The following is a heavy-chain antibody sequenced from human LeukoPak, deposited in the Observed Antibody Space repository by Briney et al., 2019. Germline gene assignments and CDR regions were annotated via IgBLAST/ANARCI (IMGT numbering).Heavy chain of an antibody. Sequence: GGSLRLSCAASGLTFSSHWMHWVRQAPGKGLVWVSRINGDGSHARYADSVKGRFTISRDNAKNTVYLQMNSLRGEDTAVYYFARDAGSSITMVRGKSPVYYYYGMDVWGQGTTVTVSS. CDR2: INGDGSHA. D-gene: IGHD3-10*01. J-gene: IGHJ6*02. CDR3: ARDAGSSITMVRGKSPVYYYYGMDV. CDR1: GLTFSSHW. V-gene: IGHV3-74*01.